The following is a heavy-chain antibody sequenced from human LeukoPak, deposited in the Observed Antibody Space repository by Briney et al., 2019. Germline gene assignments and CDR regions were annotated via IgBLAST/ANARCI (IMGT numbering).Heavy chain of an antibody. Sequence: SETLSLTCTVSGGSFSSCYWSWIRQPAGKGLEWIGRIYTSGSTNYNPSLKSRVTISVDTSKNQFSLKLSSVTAADTAVYYCARDLYGDYSGAGILDYWGQGTLVTVSS. CDR1: GGSFSSCY. D-gene: IGHD4-17*01. CDR2: IYTSGST. V-gene: IGHV4-4*07. CDR3: ARDLYGDYSGAGILDY. J-gene: IGHJ4*02.